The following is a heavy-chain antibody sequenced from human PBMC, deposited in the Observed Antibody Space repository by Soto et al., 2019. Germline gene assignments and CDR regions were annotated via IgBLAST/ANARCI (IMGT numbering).Heavy chain of an antibody. D-gene: IGHD7-27*01. V-gene: IGHV3-23*01. CDR1: GFTFSSYA. Sequence: EVQLLASGGGLVQPGGSLRLSCAASGFTFSSYAMNWVRQAPGKGLEWVSVISGSGGSTYYADSVKGRFSISRDNATNTLYLPMTRLRDEDTAVCYCARWGPGAYVDFLGPGTVVTVSS. CDR2: ISGSGGST. CDR3: ARWGPGAYVDF. J-gene: IGHJ4*02.